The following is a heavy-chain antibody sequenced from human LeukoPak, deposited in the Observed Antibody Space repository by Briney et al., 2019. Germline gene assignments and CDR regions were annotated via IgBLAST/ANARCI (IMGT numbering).Heavy chain of an antibody. D-gene: IGHD1-1*01. Sequence: SVKVSCKASGGSFSSHAVGWVRQAPGQGLEWLGGTIPLFGTTRYAQKFQGRVTITTDESTRTAYMDLSSLTSEDTAVYYCARGSWDDVGYYYYYYMDVWGKGSTATVSS. J-gene: IGHJ6*03. CDR1: GGSFSSHA. CDR2: TIPLFGTT. V-gene: IGHV1-69*05. CDR3: ARGSWDDVGYYYYYYMDV.